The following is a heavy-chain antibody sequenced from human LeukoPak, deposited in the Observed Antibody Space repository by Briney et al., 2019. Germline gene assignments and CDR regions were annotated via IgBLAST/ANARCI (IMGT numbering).Heavy chain of an antibody. CDR2: INTYNGNT. D-gene: IGHD7-27*01. CDR3: ASDPKLGY. Sequence: KPGASVKVSCKASGYTFSSYGVSWVRQARGQGLEWMGWINTYNGNTKYAQKFQGRVTMTRDTSISTAYMELNRLTSDDTALYSCASDPKLGYWGQGTLVTVSS. J-gene: IGHJ4*02. V-gene: IGHV1-18*04. CDR1: GYTFSSYG.